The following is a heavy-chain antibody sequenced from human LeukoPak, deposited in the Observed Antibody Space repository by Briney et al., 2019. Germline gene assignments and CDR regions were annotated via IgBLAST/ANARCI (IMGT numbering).Heavy chain of an antibody. CDR1: GGTFSSYA. Sequence: ASVKVSCKASGGTFSSYAISWVRQAPGQGLEWMGGITPIFGTANYAQKFQGRVTITTDESTSTAYMELSSLRSEDTAVYYCARFGVGYSSGWYDDYWGQGTLVTVSS. CDR2: ITPIFGTA. V-gene: IGHV1-69*05. J-gene: IGHJ4*02. D-gene: IGHD6-19*01. CDR3: ARFGVGYSSGWYDDY.